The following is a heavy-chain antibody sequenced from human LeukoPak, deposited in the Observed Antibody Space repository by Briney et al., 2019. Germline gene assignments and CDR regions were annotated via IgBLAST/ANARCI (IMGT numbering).Heavy chain of an antibody. V-gene: IGHV3-33*01. Sequence: GGSLRLSCAASGFTFRSYGMHWVRQAPGKGLEWVAVIWYDGSKKYYADSVKGRFTISRDNSKNMLYLQMNSLKTEATAVYYCTTDLSLYYDSSGRPLDYWGQGTLVTVSS. D-gene: IGHD3-22*01. CDR1: GFTFRSYG. CDR3: TTDLSLYYDSSGRPLDY. J-gene: IGHJ4*02. CDR2: IWYDGSKK.